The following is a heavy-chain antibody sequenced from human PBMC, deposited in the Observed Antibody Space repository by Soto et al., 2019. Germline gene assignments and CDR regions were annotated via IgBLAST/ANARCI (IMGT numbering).Heavy chain of an antibody. CDR1: GYTFTSYD. V-gene: IGHV1-8*01. J-gene: IGHJ6*03. CDR3: ARDVVRVPAAFYSYYYYMDV. CDR2: MNPNSGNT. D-gene: IGHD2-2*01. Sequence: QVQLVQSGAEVKKPGASVKVSCKASGYTFTSYDINWVRQATGQGLEWMGWMNPNSGNTGYAQKFQGRVTMSRNTSISTAYMELSSLRSEDTAVYYCARDVVRVPAAFYSYYYYMDVWGKGTTVTVSS.